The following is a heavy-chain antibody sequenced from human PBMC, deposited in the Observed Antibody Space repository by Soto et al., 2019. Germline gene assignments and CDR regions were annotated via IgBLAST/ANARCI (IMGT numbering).Heavy chain of an antibody. V-gene: IGHV1-18*01. D-gene: IGHD2-2*01. Sequence: QVQLVQSGAEVKKPGASVKVSCKASGYTFTSYGISWVRQAPGQGLEWMGWISAYNGNTNYAQKLQGRVTMTTDTATSTAYMGLRSLRSDDTAVYYCARGVVVPAAMRVVGAFDVWGQGTMVTVSS. CDR2: ISAYNGNT. CDR3: ARGVVVPAAMRVVGAFDV. CDR1: GYTFTSYG. J-gene: IGHJ3*01.